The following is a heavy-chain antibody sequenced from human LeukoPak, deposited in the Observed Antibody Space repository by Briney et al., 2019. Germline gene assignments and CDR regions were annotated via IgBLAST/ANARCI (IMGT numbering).Heavy chain of an antibody. CDR1: GYNFNINW. D-gene: IGHD3-22*01. J-gene: IGHJ4*02. V-gene: IGHV5-51*01. CDR3: ARRGDRSGYYFDY. Sequence: GESLKISCKGSGYNFNINWIAWVRQMPGKGLEFMGIIYPSDSDIRYSPSFQGQVTISADKSISTAYLQWSSLKASDTAIYYCARRGDRSGYYFDYWGQGTVVTVS. CDR2: IYPSDSDI.